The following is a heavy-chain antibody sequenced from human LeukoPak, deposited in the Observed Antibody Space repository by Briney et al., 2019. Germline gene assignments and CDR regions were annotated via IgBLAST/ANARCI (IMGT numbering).Heavy chain of an antibody. J-gene: IGHJ4*02. CDR2: TYYRSKWNY. D-gene: IGHD3-10*01. V-gene: IGHV6-1*01. Sequence: SQTLSLTCAISGDSVSSNNAVWNWIRQSPSRGLEWLGKTYYRSKWNYDYAVSTKSRITINPDTSKNHFSLQLSSVTPEDTAVYYCARSVNSGCLDCWGQGVLVTVSS. CDR3: ARSVNSGCLDC. CDR1: GDSVSSNNAV.